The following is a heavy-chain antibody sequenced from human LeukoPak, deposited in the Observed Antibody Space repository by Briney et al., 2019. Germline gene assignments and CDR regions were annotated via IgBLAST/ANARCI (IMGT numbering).Heavy chain of an antibody. CDR1: GGSISSYY. V-gene: IGHV4-59*01. J-gene: IGHJ3*02. D-gene: IGHD2-21*01. CDR2: IYYSGST. Sequence: SETLSLTCTVSGGSISSYYWSWIRQPPGKGLEWIGYIYYSGSTNYNPSLKSRVTISVDTSKNQFSLKLSSVTAADTAVYYCARGTMWGGFPFDIWGQGTMVTVSS. CDR3: ARGTMWGGFPFDI.